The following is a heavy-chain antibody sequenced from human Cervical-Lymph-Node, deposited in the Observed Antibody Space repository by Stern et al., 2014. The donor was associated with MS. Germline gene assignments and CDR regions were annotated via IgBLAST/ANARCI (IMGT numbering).Heavy chain of an antibody. CDR2: IYYSGST. Sequence: QLQLQESAPGLVKPSETLSLTCTVSGGSISSYYLSWIRQPPGKGLEWIGYIYYSGSTNYNPSLKSRITISVDTSKNQFSLKLSSVTAADTAVYYCARSNTAMAFDYWGQGTLVTVSS. CDR1: GGSISSYY. V-gene: IGHV4-59*01. CDR3: ARSNTAMAFDY. J-gene: IGHJ4*02. D-gene: IGHD5-18*01.